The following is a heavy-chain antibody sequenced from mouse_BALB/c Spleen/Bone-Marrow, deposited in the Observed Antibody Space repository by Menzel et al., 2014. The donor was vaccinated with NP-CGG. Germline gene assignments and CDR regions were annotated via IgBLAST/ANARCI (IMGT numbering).Heavy chain of an antibody. CDR3: ARYLTDYGYYWVIDD. Sequence: EVKLVESGGGLVKPGGSLRLSCATSGFTFTDYYMSWVRQTPGKALEWLGFIRNKANGYTTEYSAYVKGRFTISRDNSKSNLYLQMNSLRAGDSATDDCARYLTDYGYYWVIDDWGAGTSVTVSS. D-gene: IGHD1-2*01. CDR2: IRNKANGYTT. V-gene: IGHV7-3*02. J-gene: IGHJ1*01. CDR1: GFTFTDYY.